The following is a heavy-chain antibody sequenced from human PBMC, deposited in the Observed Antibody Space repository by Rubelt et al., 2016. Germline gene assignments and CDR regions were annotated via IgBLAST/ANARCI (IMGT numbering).Heavy chain of an antibody. V-gene: IGHV3-53*01. D-gene: IGHD3-3*01. CDR2: IYGGGNT. CDR3: AGGFWSGRNYYYYGMDV. J-gene: IGHJ6*02. Sequence: GFTLNNYWMHWVRQVPGKGLEWVSVIYGGGNTHYADSVKGRFTISRDNPKNTLYLQMNTLRAEDTAVYYCAGGFWSGRNYYYYGMDVWGQGTTVTVSS. CDR1: GFTLNNYW.